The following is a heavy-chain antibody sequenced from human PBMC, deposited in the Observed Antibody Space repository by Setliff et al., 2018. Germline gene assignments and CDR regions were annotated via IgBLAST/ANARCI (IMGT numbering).Heavy chain of an antibody. J-gene: IGHJ4*02. V-gene: IGHV3-11*01. D-gene: IGHD3-16*01. Sequence: PGGSLRLSCAASGFTFSNYYMPWIRQAPGKGLEWISYIHDSGNPTYYADSVKGRFTVSRDNAKNSLYLQMTSLRAEDTAIYYCARTTGYRLEGDFDYWGQGTLVTVSS. CDR2: IHDSGNPT. CDR3: ARTTGYRLEGDFDY. CDR1: GFTFSNYY.